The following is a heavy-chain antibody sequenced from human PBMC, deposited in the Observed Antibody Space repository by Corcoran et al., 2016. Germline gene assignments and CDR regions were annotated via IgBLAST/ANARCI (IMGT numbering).Heavy chain of an antibody. CDR1: GFTFGDYA. CDR3: TRDKVGAGTTLDY. V-gene: IGHV3-49*03. J-gene: IGHJ4*02. CDR2: IRSKAYGGTT. Sequence: EVQLVESGGGLVQPGRSLRLSCTASGFTFGDYAMSWFRQAPGKGLEWVGFIRSKAYGGTTEYAASVKGRFTISRDDSKSIAYLQMNSLKTEDTAVYYCTRDKVGAGTTLDYWGQGTLVTVSS. D-gene: IGHD1-7*01.